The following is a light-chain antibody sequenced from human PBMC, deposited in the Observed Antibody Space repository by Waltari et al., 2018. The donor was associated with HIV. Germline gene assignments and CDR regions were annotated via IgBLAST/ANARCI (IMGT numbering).Light chain of an antibody. V-gene: IGKV3-20*01. J-gene: IGKJ1*01. CDR2: ASS. CDR1: QTINVNF. Sequence: NVLTQSPGTLSLSPGESVTLSCRTSQTINVNFLGWHQSKSGQAPRILFYASSTSAPGIPDRCSATGSDTGSGTDFTLIIDRLEPEDFATYYCLLYGDSPRWTFGPGTKV. CDR3: LLYGDSPRWT.